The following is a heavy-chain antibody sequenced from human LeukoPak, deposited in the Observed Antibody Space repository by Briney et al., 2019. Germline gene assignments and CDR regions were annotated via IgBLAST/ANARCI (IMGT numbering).Heavy chain of an antibody. CDR1: GFTFSSYS. D-gene: IGHD7-27*01. J-gene: IGHJ4*02. Sequence: GGSLRLSCAASGFTFSSYSMNWVGQAPGKGLEWVSSISSSSTHIYYAESVKGRFTISRDNAKNSLYLQMNSLRAEDTAMYYCARDPLGRAADYGGQGSLVTVSA. CDR3: ARDPLGRAADY. CDR2: ISSSSTHI. V-gene: IGHV3-21*01.